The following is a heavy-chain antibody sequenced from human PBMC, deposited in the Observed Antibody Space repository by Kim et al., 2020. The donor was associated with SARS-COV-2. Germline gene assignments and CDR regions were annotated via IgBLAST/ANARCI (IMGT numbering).Heavy chain of an antibody. J-gene: IGHJ2*01. V-gene: IGHV4-59*01. CDR3: ARGKYYYDGSGNPRFWYFDL. CDR1: GGSISYYY. Sequence: SETLSLTCTVSGGSISYYYWSWIRQPPGKGLEWIGYVFDSGSTNYNPSLKSRVTISLDTSKKQFSLQLTSVTAADTAVYYCARGKYYYDGSGNPRFWYFDLWGRGTLVTVCS. D-gene: IGHD3-22*01. CDR2: VFDSGST.